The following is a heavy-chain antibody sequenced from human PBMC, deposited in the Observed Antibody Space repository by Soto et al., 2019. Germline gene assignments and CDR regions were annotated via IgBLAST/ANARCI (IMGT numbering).Heavy chain of an antibody. CDR3: AKDPVGYSSSWYFDY. J-gene: IGHJ4*02. CDR1: GFTFSSYA. Sequence: GGSLRLSCAASGFTFSSYAMSWVRQAPGKGLEWVSAISGSGGSTYYADSVKGRFTISRDNSKNTLYLQMNSLRAEDTAVYYCAKDPVGYSSSWYFDYWGQGALVTVSS. V-gene: IGHV3-23*01. CDR2: ISGSGGST. D-gene: IGHD6-13*01.